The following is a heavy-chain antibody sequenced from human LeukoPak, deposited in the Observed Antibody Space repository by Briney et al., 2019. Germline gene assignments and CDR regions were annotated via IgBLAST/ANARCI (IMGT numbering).Heavy chain of an antibody. Sequence: SETLSLTCTVSGGSISSYYWSWIRQPPGKGLEWIGYIYYSGSTNYNPSLKSRATISVDTSKNQFSLKLSSVTSADTAVYYCARAPLLGIFGLDPWGQGTLVTVS. CDR1: GGSISSYY. CDR2: IYYSGST. J-gene: IGHJ5*02. CDR3: ARAPLLGIFGLDP. D-gene: IGHD3-3*01. V-gene: IGHV4-59*01.